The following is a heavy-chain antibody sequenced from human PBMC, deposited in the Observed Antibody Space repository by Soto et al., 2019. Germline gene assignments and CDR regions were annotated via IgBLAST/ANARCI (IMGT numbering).Heavy chain of an antibody. V-gene: IGHV3-23*01. CDR2: ISGSGGST. J-gene: IGHJ5*01. CDR1: GFTFSSYA. CDR3: ARGADWFDS. Sequence: PGGSLRLSCAASGFTFSSYAMSWVRQAPGKGLEWVSAISGSGGSTYYADSVKGRSTISRDNYKNTLYLQMNTLRPEDTAVYYCARGADWFDSWGQGTLVTVSS.